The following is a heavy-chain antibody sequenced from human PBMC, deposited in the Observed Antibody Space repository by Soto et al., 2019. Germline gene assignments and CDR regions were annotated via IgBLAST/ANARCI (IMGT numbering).Heavy chain of an antibody. D-gene: IGHD4-17*01. Sequence: GPEVKKPGASVKVSCKASDFSFTSDHISWVRQAPGQSPEWMGWVNIYNGNTNYAPKLRGRVTMTTDTSTSTAYMELRSLTSDDTAVYYCASADYGDYDSWGQETLVTVSS. V-gene: IGHV1-18*01. CDR3: ASADYGDYDS. CDR1: DFSFTSDH. CDR2: VNIYNGNT. J-gene: IGHJ5*01.